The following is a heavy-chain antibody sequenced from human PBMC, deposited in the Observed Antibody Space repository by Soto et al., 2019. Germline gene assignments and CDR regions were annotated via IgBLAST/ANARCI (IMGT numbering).Heavy chain of an antibody. V-gene: IGHV4-30-2*01. Sequence: QLQLQESGSGLVKASQTLSLTCAVSGGSISSGGYSWSWIRQPPGKGLEWIGYIYHGSTYYNPSHNSRVTISIDRSKNQFSLKLSSVTAANTAVYSCASSGSRGIGAFDIWGQGTMVTVSS. CDR1: GGSISSGGYS. J-gene: IGHJ3*02. CDR3: ASSGSRGIGAFDI. CDR2: IYHGST. D-gene: IGHD3-22*01.